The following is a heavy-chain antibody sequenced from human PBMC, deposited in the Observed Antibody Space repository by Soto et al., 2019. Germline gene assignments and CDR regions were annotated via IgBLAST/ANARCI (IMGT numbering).Heavy chain of an antibody. CDR3: ARNVLRGYCSSNSCPFDP. Sequence: EVQFLESGGNLVQPGGSLRLSCAASGVTFRNYAMSWVRQAPGKGLEWVSSISTGGGSTDYADSVKGRFTISRDNSKNTLYLQMSSLRAEDTAVYYCARNVLRGYCSSNSCPFDPWGQGTLVTVSS. J-gene: IGHJ5*02. V-gene: IGHV3-23*01. CDR1: GVTFRNYA. CDR2: ISTGGGST. D-gene: IGHD2-2*01.